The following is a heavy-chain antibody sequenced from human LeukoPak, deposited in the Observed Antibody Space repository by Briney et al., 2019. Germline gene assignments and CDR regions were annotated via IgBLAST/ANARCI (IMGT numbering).Heavy chain of an antibody. D-gene: IGHD2-2*01. CDR2: IIPIFGTA. V-gene: IGHV1-69*13. J-gene: IGHJ5*02. CDR1: GGTFSSYA. Sequence: SVKVSCKASGGTFSSYAISWVRQAPGQGLEWMGGIIPIFGTANYAQKFQGRVTITADESTSTAYMELSSLRSEDTAVYYCARLPLGYCSSTSCQRGVNWFDPWGQGTLVTVSS. CDR3: ARLPLGYCSSTSCQRGVNWFDP.